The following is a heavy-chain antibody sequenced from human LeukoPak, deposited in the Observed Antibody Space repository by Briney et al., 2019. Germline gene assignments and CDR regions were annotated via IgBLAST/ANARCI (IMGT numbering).Heavy chain of an antibody. J-gene: IGHJ6*02. Sequence: GGSLRLSCAASGFIFDNYWMGWVRQAPGKGLEWVASLNQDGSEKYYVDSVKGRFTISRDNAKNSLYLQMSNLRAEDTAVYFCARGGGLDVWGQGATVTVSS. CDR2: LNQDGSEK. CDR3: ARGGGLDV. CDR1: GFIFDNYW. V-gene: IGHV3-7*03. D-gene: IGHD3-16*01.